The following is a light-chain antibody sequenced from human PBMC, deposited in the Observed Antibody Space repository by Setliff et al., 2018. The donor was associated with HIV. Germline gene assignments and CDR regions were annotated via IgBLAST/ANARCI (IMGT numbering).Light chain of an antibody. J-gene: IGLJ1*01. Sequence: QSVLAQAASVSGSPGQSITMSCTGTRSDVGGYNYVSWYQQHPGKAPKLMIYDVSNRPSGVSIRFSASKSGSTASLTISGLQPEDEADYYCSSYTGSGTYVFGTGTKVTVL. CDR3: SSYTGSGTYV. V-gene: IGLV2-14*03. CDR1: RSDVGGYNY. CDR2: DVS.